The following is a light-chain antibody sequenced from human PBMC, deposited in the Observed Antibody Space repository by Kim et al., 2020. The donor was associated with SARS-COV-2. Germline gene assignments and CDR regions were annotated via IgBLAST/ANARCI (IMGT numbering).Light chain of an antibody. J-gene: IGKJ1*01. CDR3: QQYDNYSWT. V-gene: IGKV1-5*03. CDR2: KAS. CDR1: QSISSW. Sequence: DIQMTQSPSTLSASVGDRVTITCRASQSISSWLAWYQQKPGKAPKLLIYKASSLERGVPSRFSGSGSGTEFTLTISSLHPDDFATYYCQQYDNYSWTFGQGTKVEI.